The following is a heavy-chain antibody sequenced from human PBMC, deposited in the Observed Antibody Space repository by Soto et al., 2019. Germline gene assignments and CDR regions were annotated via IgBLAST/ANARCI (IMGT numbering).Heavy chain of an antibody. CDR1: GGSISSGGYY. Sequence: SETLSLTCTVSGGSISSGGYYWSWLRQHPGKGLEWIGYIYYSGSTYYNPSLKSRVTISVDTSKNQFSLKLSSVTAADTAVYYCAADYDSSGYRYLLDYWGQGTLVIVSS. CDR2: IYYSGST. D-gene: IGHD3-22*01. CDR3: AADYDSSGYRYLLDY. J-gene: IGHJ4*02. V-gene: IGHV4-31*03.